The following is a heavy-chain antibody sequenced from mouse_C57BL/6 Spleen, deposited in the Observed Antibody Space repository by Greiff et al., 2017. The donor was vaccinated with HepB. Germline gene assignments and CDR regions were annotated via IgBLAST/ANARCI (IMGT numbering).Heavy chain of an antibody. J-gene: IGHJ2*01. Sequence: VQLQQSGAELVKPGASVKISCKASGYAFSSYWMNWVKQRPGKGLEWIGQIYPGDGDTNYNGKFKGKATLTADKSSSTAYMQLSSLTSEDSAVYFCARRTAQATGYLDYWGQGTTLTVSS. CDR1: GYAFSSYW. CDR2: IYPGDGDT. CDR3: ARRTAQATGYLDY. D-gene: IGHD3-2*02. V-gene: IGHV1-80*01.